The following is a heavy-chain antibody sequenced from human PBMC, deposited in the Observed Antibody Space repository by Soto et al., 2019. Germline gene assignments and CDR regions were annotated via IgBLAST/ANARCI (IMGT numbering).Heavy chain of an antibody. J-gene: IGHJ5*02. Sequence: SETLSLTCTVSGGSISSGDYYWSWIRQPPGKGLEWIGYIYYSGSTYYNPSLKSRVTISVDTSKNQFSLKLSSVTAADTAVYYCARVGLSDCTNGVCYSYWFDPWGQGTLVTVSS. D-gene: IGHD2-8*01. CDR1: GGSISSGDYY. CDR3: ARVGLSDCTNGVCYSYWFDP. CDR2: IYYSGST. V-gene: IGHV4-30-4*01.